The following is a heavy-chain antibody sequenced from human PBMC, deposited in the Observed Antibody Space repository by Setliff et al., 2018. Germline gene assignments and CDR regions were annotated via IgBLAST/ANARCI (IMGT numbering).Heavy chain of an antibody. Sequence: SETLSLTCAVSGGSISTDPYFWTWIRQHPVKGLEWIGYISYSGRTSYNPSLYNRITVSLDRSKNQFSLQLTSVTAADTAMYYCERVAYPNGGSCRYFDNWGQGTLVTVSS. CDR2: ISYSGRT. CDR3: ERVAYPNGGSCRYFDN. V-gene: IGHV4-31*11. CDR1: GGSISTDPYF. D-gene: IGHD2-15*01. J-gene: IGHJ4*02.